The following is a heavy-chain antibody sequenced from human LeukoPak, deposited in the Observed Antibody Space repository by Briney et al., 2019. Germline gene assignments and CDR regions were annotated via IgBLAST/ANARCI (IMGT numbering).Heavy chain of an antibody. J-gene: IGHJ3*02. V-gene: IGHV1-18*01. CDR2: ISAYNGNT. D-gene: IGHD6-13*01. Sequence: ASVKVSCKASGYTFTSYGISWVRQAPGQGLEWMGWISAYNGNTNYAQKLQGRVTMTTDTSTSTAYMELRSLRSDDTAVYYCARAGYRRSWGGDVFDIWGQGKMVTVSS. CDR1: GYTFTSYG. CDR3: ARAGYRRSWGGDVFDI.